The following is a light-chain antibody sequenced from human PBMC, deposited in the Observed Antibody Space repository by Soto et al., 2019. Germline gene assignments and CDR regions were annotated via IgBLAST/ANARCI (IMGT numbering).Light chain of an antibody. Sequence: DIQMTQSPSSLSTSVGDRVTITCRASQSISSYLNWYQQKPGKAPKLLIYAASSLHSGVPSRFSGSGSGTEFTLTISSLQPEDFATYYCQQSFSASPFTFGQGTKLEIK. CDR3: QQSFSASPFT. J-gene: IGKJ2*01. CDR2: AAS. CDR1: QSISSY. V-gene: IGKV1-39*01.